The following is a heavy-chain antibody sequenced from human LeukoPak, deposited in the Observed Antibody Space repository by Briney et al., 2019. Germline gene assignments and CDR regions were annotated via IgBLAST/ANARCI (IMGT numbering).Heavy chain of an antibody. Sequence: PGGSLRLSCAASGFTFDDYAMHWVRQVPGKGLEWVSLITWDGVRTHYADSVRGRFTISRDNSKNSLYLQMNSLTTEDTALYCCAKDTSYGSRNYFVDYWGQGTLVTVTS. CDR1: GFTFDDYA. V-gene: IGHV3-43D*04. D-gene: IGHD2-2*01. CDR2: ITWDGVRT. J-gene: IGHJ4*02. CDR3: AKDTSYGSRNYFVDY.